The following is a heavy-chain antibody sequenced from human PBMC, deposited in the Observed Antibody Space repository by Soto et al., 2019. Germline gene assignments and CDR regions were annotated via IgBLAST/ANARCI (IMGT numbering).Heavy chain of an antibody. CDR2: IWYDGSNK. CDR1: GFTFSSYG. J-gene: IGHJ6*02. Sequence: GGSLRLSCAASGFTFSSYGMHWVRQAPGKGLEWVAVIWYDGSNKYYADSVKGRFTISRDNSKNTLYLQMNSLRAEDTAVYYCARGGIVVVPAANHYYYYGMDVWGQGTTVTVSS. V-gene: IGHV3-33*01. CDR3: ARGGIVVVPAANHYYYYGMDV. D-gene: IGHD2-2*01.